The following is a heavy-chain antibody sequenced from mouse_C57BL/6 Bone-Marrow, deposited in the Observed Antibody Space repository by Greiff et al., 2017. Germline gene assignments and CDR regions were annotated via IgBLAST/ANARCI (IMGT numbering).Heavy chain of an antibody. CDR1: GYTFTDYE. CDR3: TPSTTFVGY. V-gene: IGHV1-15*01. Sequence: VQGVESGAELVRPGASVTLSCTASGYTFTDYEMHWVKQTPVHGLEWIGAIDPETGGTAYNQKFKGKAIMTADKSSSTAYMQLRSLTSEDSAFYYCTPSTTFVGYWGQGTTLTVSS. J-gene: IGHJ2*01. D-gene: IGHD1-1*01. CDR2: IDPETGGT.